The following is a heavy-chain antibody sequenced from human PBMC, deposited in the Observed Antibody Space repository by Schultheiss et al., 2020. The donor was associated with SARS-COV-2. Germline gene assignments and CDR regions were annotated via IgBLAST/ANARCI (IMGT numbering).Heavy chain of an antibody. CDR2: IYTSGST. Sequence: SQTLSLTCTVSGGSISSYYWSWIRQPAGKGLEWIGRIYTSGSTNYNPSLKSRVTISVDTSKNQFSLKLSSVTAADTAVYYCARSVVVVAAAKYNWFDPWGQGTLVTVSS. V-gene: IGHV4-4*07. D-gene: IGHD2-15*01. J-gene: IGHJ5*02. CDR1: GGSISSYY. CDR3: ARSVVVVAAAKYNWFDP.